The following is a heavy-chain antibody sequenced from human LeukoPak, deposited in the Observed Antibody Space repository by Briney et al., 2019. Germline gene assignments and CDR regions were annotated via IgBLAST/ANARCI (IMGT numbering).Heavy chain of an antibody. J-gene: IGHJ2*01. D-gene: IGHD3-22*01. CDR2: IYYSGGT. CDR1: GGSISSYY. V-gene: IGHV4-59*01. CDR3: ARDYYDSSGYFSVHWYFDL. Sequence: SETLSLTCTVSGGSISSYYWSWIRQPPGKGLEWIGYIYYSGGTNYNPSLKSRVTISVDTSKNQFSLKLSSVTAADTAVYYCARDYYDSSGYFSVHWYFDLWGRGTLVTVSS.